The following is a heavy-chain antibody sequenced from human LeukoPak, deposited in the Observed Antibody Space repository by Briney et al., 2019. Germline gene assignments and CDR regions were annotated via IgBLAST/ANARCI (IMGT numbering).Heavy chain of an antibody. CDR1: GYTFTIYG. V-gene: IGHV1-18*01. Sequence: ASVKVSCKTSGYTFTIYGISWVRQAPGQGLEWMGLISAYGNTNYAQNLQGRVTMTTDTSTSTTYMELRSLRSDDTAVYYCARGIIGYYFDYWGQGTLVTVSS. CDR3: ARGIIGYYFDY. D-gene: IGHD2-15*01. J-gene: IGHJ4*02. CDR2: ISAYGNT.